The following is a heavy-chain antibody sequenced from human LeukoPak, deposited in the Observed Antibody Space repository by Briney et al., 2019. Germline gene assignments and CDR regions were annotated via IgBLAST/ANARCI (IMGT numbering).Heavy chain of an antibody. V-gene: IGHV1-2*02. J-gene: IGHJ4*02. CDR3: ARDRDYSNTERGFDY. Sequence: ASVKVSCKTSGYTFTDYYIHWVRQAPGQGLEWMGWINPNSGETNSAQKFQGRVTMTGDTSISTAYMELRRVTSDDTAVYYCARDRDYSNTERGFDYWGQGTLVTISS. CDR2: INPNSGET. CDR1: GYTFTDYY. D-gene: IGHD4-11*01.